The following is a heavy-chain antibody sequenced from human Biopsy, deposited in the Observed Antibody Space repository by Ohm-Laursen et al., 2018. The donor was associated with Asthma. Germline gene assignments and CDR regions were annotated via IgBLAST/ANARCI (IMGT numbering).Heavy chain of an antibody. V-gene: IGHV3-30-3*02. CDR3: AKRGSYFDY. CDR2: ITFDGSTQ. CDR1: GTHFGSYN. D-gene: IGHD1-26*01. Sequence: RSLRLSCAASGTHFGSYNMHWARQAPGKGLEWVAVITFDGSTQHYGDSVKGRFTISRDNSKNMLFLQMNSLRAEDTAVYYCAKRGSYFDYWGQGTLVTVSS. J-gene: IGHJ4*02.